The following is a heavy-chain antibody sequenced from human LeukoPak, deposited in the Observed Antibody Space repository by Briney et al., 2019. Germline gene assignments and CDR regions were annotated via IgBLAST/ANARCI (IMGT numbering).Heavy chain of an antibody. Sequence: GGSLRLSCAASGFTFSSYAMSWVRQAQRKGLEWVSAISGSGGSTYYADSVKGRFTISRDNSKNTLYLQMNSLRAEDTAVYYCAKDPGMVRGHRAYWGQGTLVTVSS. J-gene: IGHJ4*02. CDR3: AKDPGMVRGHRAY. V-gene: IGHV3-23*01. CDR1: GFTFSSYA. D-gene: IGHD3-10*01. CDR2: ISGSGGST.